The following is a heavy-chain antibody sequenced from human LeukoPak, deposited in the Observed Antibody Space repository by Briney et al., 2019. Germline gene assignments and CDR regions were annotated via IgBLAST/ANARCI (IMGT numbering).Heavy chain of an antibody. D-gene: IGHD6-13*01. CDR1: GFTFSSYA. CDR3: AKDLRAYSSSWYSDY. J-gene: IGHJ4*02. CDR2: ISGSGGST. Sequence: GGSLRLSCAASGFTFSSYAMSWVRQAPGKGLEWVSAISGSGGSTYYADSVKGRFTISRDNSKNTLYLQMNSLRAEDTAVYYCAKDLRAYSSSWYSDYWGQGTLVTVSS. V-gene: IGHV3-23*01.